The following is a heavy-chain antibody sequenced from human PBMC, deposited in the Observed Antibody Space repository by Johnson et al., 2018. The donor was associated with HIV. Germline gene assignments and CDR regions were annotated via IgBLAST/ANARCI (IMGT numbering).Heavy chain of an antibody. Sequence: VQLMESGGGLVQPGGSLRLSCAASGFTVSSNYMSWVRQAPGKGLEWVSVIYSGGSTYYADSVKGRFTISRDNSKNTLYLQMNTLRAEDTAVYYCARDEEGGAFDIWGQGTMVTVSS. D-gene: IGHD3-16*01. J-gene: IGHJ3*02. CDR3: ARDEEGGAFDI. V-gene: IGHV3-66*01. CDR1: GFTVSSNY. CDR2: IYSGGST.